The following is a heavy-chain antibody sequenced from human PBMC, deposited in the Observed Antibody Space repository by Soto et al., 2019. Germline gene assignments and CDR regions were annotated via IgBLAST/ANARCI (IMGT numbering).Heavy chain of an antibody. D-gene: IGHD6-13*01. CDR3: ARDVAAAGTNYFDY. CDR2: IYYSGST. CDR1: CGSISSYY. J-gene: IGHJ4*02. V-gene: IGHV4-59*01. Sequence: PSETLSLTCTVSCGSISSYYWSWIRQPPGKGLEWIGYIYYSGSTNYNPSLKSRVTISVDTSKNQFSLKLSSVTAADTAVYYCARDVAAAGTNYFDYWGQGTLVTVSS.